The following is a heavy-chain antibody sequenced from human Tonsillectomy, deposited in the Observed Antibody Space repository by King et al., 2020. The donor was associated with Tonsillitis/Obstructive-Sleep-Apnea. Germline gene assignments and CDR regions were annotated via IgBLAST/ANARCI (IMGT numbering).Heavy chain of an antibody. V-gene: IGHV4-39*01. Sequence: QLQESGPGLVKPSETLSLTCTVSGGSLSTTDYYWGWIRQPPGKGLEWIGIIYYTGSPYYNPSLKSRVTISVDTSKNQFSLRLSSVTAADTAVYYCAVGRFNYFGPWGQGTLVTVSS. CDR2: IYYTGSP. J-gene: IGHJ5*02. CDR1: GGSLSTTDYY. D-gene: IGHD3-10*01. CDR3: AVGRFNYFGP.